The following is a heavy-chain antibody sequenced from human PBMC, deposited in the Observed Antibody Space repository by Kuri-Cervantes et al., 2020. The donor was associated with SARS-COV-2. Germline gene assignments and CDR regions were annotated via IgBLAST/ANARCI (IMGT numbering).Heavy chain of an antibody. CDR1: GFLFSASA. CDR3: ARGGLWFGELLAYYYYMDV. J-gene: IGHJ6*03. V-gene: IGHV3-73*01. D-gene: IGHD3-10*01. Sequence: GGSLRLSCEVSGFLFSASAIHWVRQGSGKGLEWVGRVRGKANNYATAYAASVKGRFTISRDDSKNTLYLQMNSLRAEDTAVYYCARGGLWFGELLAYYYYMDVWGKGTTVTVSS. CDR2: VRGKANNYAT.